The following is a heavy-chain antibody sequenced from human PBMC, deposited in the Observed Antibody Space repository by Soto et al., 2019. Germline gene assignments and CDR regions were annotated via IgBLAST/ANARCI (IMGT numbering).Heavy chain of an antibody. J-gene: IGHJ6*02. Sequence: QVQLVLSGAEVKKPGASVKVSCKASGYTFTNYGISWVRQAPGQGLEWMGWISAYNGDTNYAQKLQGRVTMTTDTSTSTAYMELRSLRSDDTAVYYRATYHLSSYYYGTDVSGQGTTVTVSS. V-gene: IGHV1-18*01. CDR1: GYTFTNYG. CDR2: ISAYNGDT. D-gene: IGHD2-15*01. CDR3: ATYHLSSYYYGTDV.